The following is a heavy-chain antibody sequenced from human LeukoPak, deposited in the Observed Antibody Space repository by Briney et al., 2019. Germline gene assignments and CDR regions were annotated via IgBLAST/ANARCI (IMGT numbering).Heavy chain of an antibody. CDR3: ARVGQASGYENYFDY. CDR2: INPSGGST. CDR1: GYTFTSYY. V-gene: IGHV1-46*01. J-gene: IGHJ4*02. D-gene: IGHD5-12*01. Sequence: ASVKVSCKASGYTFTSYYMHWVRQAPGQGLEWMGIINPSGGSTSYAQKFQGRVTMTRDMSTSTVYMELSSLRSEDTAVYYCARVGQASGYENYFDYWGQGTLVTVSS.